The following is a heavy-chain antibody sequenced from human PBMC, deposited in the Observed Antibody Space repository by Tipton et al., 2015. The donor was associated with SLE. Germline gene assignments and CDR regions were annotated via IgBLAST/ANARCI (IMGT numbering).Heavy chain of an antibody. CDR3: ARGNFYTFRGYFQH. D-gene: IGHD2/OR15-2a*01. V-gene: IGHV3-9*01. Sequence: SLRLSCAASGFTFSTYDMHWVRQTPGKGLEWVSGISWNSNNIGYADSVKGRFTISRDNAKDSLYLQMNSLRPEDTALYYCARGNFYTFRGYFQHWGQGTLVAVSS. CDR2: ISWNSNNI. J-gene: IGHJ1*01. CDR1: GFTFSTYD.